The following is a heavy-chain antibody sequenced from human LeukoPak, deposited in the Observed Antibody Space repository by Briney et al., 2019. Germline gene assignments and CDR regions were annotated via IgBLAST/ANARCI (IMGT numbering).Heavy chain of an antibody. D-gene: IGHD1-26*01. CDR2: ISSSGSTI. CDR1: GFTFSSYE. J-gene: IGHJ3*02. Sequence: AGGSLRLSCAASGFTFSSYEMNWVRQAPGKGLEWVSYISSSGSTIYYADSVKGRFTISRDNAKNSLYLQMNSLRAEDTAVYYCARSSGSYWGFPFDIWGQGTMVTVSS. V-gene: IGHV3-48*03. CDR3: ARSSGSYWGFPFDI.